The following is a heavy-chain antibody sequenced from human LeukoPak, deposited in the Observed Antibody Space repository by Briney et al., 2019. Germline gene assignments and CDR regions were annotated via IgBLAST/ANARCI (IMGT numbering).Heavy chain of an antibody. V-gene: IGHV3-30*18. J-gene: IGHJ4*02. CDR2: IPYDGSNK. CDR3: AKDRFLYDSSGPLDY. CDR1: GFTFSSYG. D-gene: IGHD3-22*01. Sequence: PGRSLRLSCAASGFTFSSYGMHWVRQAPGKGLEWVAVIPYDGSNKYYADSVKGRFTISRDNSKNTLYLQMNSLRAEDTAVYYCAKDRFLYDSSGPLDYWGQGTLVTVSS.